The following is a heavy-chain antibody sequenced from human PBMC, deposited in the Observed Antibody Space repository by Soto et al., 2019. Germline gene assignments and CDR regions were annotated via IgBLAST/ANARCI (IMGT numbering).Heavy chain of an antibody. V-gene: IGHV3-74*01. CDR2: ISSDGSST. CDR1: GFTFTTYW. D-gene: IGHD6-19*01. Sequence: EVQLVESGGGLVQPGGSLRLSCAASGFTFTTYWMHWVRQAPGKGLVWVSRISSDGSSTNYADSVKGRFTISTDNAKNTLYLQMNSRRVEGTAVYYCVSSSGWVTWGQGTLGTVSS. CDR3: VSSSGWVT. J-gene: IGHJ5*02.